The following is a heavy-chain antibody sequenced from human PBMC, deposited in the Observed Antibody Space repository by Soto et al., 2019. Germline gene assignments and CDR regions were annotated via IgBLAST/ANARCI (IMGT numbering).Heavy chain of an antibody. CDR1: GYSFTSYW. CDR2: IDPSDSYT. CDR3: ARLLPYYSEGGWFDP. V-gene: IGHV5-10-1*01. D-gene: IGHD2-15*01. Sequence: GESLKISCKGSGYSFTSYWISWVRQMPGKGLEWMGRIDPSDSYTNYSPSFQGHVTISADKSISTAYLQWSSLKASDTAMYYCARLLPYYSEGGWFDPWGQGTQVTVSS. J-gene: IGHJ5*02.